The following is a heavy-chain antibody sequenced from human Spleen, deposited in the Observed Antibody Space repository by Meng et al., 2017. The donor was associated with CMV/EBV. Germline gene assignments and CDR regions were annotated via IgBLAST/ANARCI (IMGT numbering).Heavy chain of an antibody. Sequence: GESLKISCAASGFTFSSNDMHWVRQTTGKGLEWVSAIGTAGDTYYPGSVKGRFTISRENAKNSFYLQMNSLRAGDTAVYYCAREDGYTKRGAFDIWGQGTMVTVSS. CDR2: IGTAGDT. D-gene: IGHD5-24*01. CDR1: GFTFSSND. J-gene: IGHJ3*02. V-gene: IGHV3-13*01. CDR3: AREDGYTKRGAFDI.